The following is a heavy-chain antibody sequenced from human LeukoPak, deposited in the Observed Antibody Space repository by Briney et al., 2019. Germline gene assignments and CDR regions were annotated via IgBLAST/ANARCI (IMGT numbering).Heavy chain of an antibody. V-gene: IGHV3-66*02. J-gene: IGHJ4*02. Sequence: GGSLRLSCAASAFNVSSNYISWVRQAPGKGLEWVSVIDSGGRTYYADSVKGRFTISRDNSKNTLYLQMNSLRAEDTAVYYCARGYFDYRGQGTLVTVSS. CDR3: ARGYFDY. CDR1: AFNVSSNY. CDR2: IDSGGRT.